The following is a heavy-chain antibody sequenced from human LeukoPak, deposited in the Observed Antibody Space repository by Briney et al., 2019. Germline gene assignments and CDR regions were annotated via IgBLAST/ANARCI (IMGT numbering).Heavy chain of an antibody. CDR1: GYTFTSYY. J-gene: IGHJ6*02. V-gene: IGHV1-46*01. CDR2: INPSGGST. D-gene: IGHD4-4*01. CDR3: AGDRTPETTPRYSYYYYGMDV. Sequence: GASVKVSCKASGYTFTSYYMHWVRQAPGQGLEWMGIINPSGGSTSYAQKFQGRVTMTRDTSTSTVYMELSSLRSEDTAVYYCAGDRTPETTPRYSYYYYGMDVWGQGPTSPSP.